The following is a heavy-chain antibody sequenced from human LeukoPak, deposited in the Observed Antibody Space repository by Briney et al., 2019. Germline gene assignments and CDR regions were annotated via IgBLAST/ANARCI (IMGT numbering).Heavy chain of an antibody. CDR3: AKFPYYYDSSGYYGSANLGPSPGFDY. J-gene: IGHJ4*02. CDR2: ISSNGGST. V-gene: IGHV3-64*01. D-gene: IGHD3-22*01. CDR1: GFTFSSYA. Sequence: SGGSLRLSCAASGFTFSSYAMHWVRQAPGKGLEYVSAISSNGGSTYYANSVKGRFTISRDNSKNTLYLQMNSLRAEDTAVYYCAKFPYYYDSSGYYGSANLGPSPGFDYWGQGTLVTVSS.